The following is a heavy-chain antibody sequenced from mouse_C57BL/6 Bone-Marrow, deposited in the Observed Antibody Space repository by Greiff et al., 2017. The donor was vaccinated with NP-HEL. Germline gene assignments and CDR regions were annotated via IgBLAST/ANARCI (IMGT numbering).Heavy chain of an antibody. CDR1: GFNIKNTY. V-gene: IGHV14-3*01. J-gene: IGHJ1*03. Sequence: EVKLMESVAELVRPGASVKLFCTASGFNIKNTYMHWVKQRPEQGLEWIGRIDPANGNNKYAPKFQGKATITADTSSNTAYLQLSSLTSEDTAIYYCAWANLGDWYFDVWGTGTTVTVSS. CDR3: AWANLGDWYFDV. D-gene: IGHD3-1*01. CDR2: IDPANGNN.